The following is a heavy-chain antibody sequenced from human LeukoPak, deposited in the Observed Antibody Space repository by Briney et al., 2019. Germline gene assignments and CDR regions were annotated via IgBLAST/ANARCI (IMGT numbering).Heavy chain of an antibody. Sequence: PGGSLRLSCAPSGFTFSGYALSWVRQAPGKGLEWVSAISGSGGSTYYADSVKGRFTISRYNSKNTLYLQMNSLRAEDTAEYYCAKGLAAARLDYWGQGTLVTVSS. V-gene: IGHV3-23*01. CDR1: GFTFSGYA. CDR2: ISGSGGST. CDR3: AKGLAAARLDY. D-gene: IGHD6-13*01. J-gene: IGHJ4*02.